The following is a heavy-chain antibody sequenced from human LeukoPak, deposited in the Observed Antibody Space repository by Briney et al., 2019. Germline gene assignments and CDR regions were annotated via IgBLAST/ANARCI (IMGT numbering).Heavy chain of an antibody. V-gene: IGHV3-53*01. CDR2: IYSGGST. D-gene: IGHD6-13*01. CDR3: ARGSRYSSSPWYYYYYMDV. J-gene: IGHJ6*03. CDR1: GFTFSSYW. Sequence: GGSLRLSCAASGFTFSSYWMHWVRQAPGKGLVWVSVIYSGGSTYYADSVKGRFTISRDNSKNTLYLQMNSLRAEDTAVYYCARGSRYSSSPWYYYYYMDVWGKGTTVTVSS.